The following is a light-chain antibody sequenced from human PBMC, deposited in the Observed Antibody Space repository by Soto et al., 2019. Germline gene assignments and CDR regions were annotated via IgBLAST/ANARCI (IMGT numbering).Light chain of an antibody. CDR2: DAS. V-gene: IGKV3-15*01. CDR1: QSVSIN. J-gene: IGKJ3*01. Sequence: EIVTTQSPCTLSVSKRERAALSCRASQSVSINLAWYQQEPVQAPRLLISDASTRATGIPARFSGSGPGTEFTLTVSSLQSEDFAVYYCQQYIKWPPGFPVGPGGKVDIK. CDR3: QQYIKWPPGFP.